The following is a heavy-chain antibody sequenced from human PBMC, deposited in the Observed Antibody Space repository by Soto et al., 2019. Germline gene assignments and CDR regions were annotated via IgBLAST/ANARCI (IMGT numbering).Heavy chain of an antibody. V-gene: IGHV4-39*01. CDR3: ARRSYFHYGMDV. Sequence: SETLSLTCTVSGGSISSSSYYWGWIRQPPGKGLEWIGSIYYSGSTYYNPSLKSRVTISVDTSKNQFSLKLSSVTAADTAVYYCARRSYFHYGMDVWGQGTTVTVS. CDR2: IYYSGST. CDR1: GGSISSSSYY. D-gene: IGHD2-21*01. J-gene: IGHJ6*02.